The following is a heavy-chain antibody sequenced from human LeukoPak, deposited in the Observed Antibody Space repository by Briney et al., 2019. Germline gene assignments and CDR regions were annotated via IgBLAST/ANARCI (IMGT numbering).Heavy chain of an antibody. CDR3: ARELYSGYDLPGFDY. J-gene: IGHJ4*02. CDR2: INPSGGST. D-gene: IGHD5-12*01. V-gene: IGHV1-46*01. CDR1: GYTFTSYY. Sequence: ASVKVSCKASGYTFTSYYMHWVRQAPGQGLEWMGIINPSGGSTSYAQKFQGRVTMTRDTSTSTAYMELSSLRSEDTAVYYCARELYSGYDLPGFDYWGQGTLVTVSS.